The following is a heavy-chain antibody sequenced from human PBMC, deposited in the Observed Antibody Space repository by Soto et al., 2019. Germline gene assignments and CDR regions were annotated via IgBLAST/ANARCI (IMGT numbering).Heavy chain of an antibody. D-gene: IGHD3-22*01. CDR1: GFTFTDYY. V-gene: IGHV3-11*05. CDR2: ISSRSAYT. CDR3: ARGRPYYYDSSGYYLEDALDI. J-gene: IGHJ3*02. Sequence: LRLSCAASGFTFTDYYMTWPRQAPGKGLEWISYISSRSAYTNYADSVKGRFTISRDNAKNSLYLQMNSLRAEDTAVYYCARGRPYYYDSSGYYLEDALDIWGQGTMVT.